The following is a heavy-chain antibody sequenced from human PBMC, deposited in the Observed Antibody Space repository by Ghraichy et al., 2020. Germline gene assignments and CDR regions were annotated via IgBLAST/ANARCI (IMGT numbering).Heavy chain of an antibody. Sequence: SCAASGFTFSSYAMSWVRQAPGKGLEWVSAISGSGGSTYYADSVKGRFTISRDNSKNTLYLQMNSLRAEDTTVYYCAKDTEDILTGLFDYWGQGTLVTVSS. J-gene: IGHJ4*02. CDR2: ISGSGGST. CDR1: GFTFSSYA. CDR3: AKDTEDILTGLFDY. D-gene: IGHD3-9*01. V-gene: IGHV3-23*01.